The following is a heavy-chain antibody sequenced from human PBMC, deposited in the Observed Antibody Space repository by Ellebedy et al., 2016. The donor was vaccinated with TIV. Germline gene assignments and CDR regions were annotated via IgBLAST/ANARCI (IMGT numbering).Heavy chain of an antibody. D-gene: IGHD3-10*01. J-gene: IGHJ4*02. CDR3: ARALIVRGVTKYYFDS. Sequence: GESLKISCAASGFTFSAYGIHWVRQAPGKGLEWVAFIRYDESNKSYADSVKGRFTISRDNSNNTLYLQMNSLRAEDTALYYCARALIVRGVTKYYFDSWGQGTLVTVSS. CDR2: IRYDESNK. CDR1: GFTFSAYG. V-gene: IGHV3-30*02.